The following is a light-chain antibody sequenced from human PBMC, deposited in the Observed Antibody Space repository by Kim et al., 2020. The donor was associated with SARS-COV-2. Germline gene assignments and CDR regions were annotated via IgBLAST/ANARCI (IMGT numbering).Light chain of an antibody. CDR2: AAS. J-gene: IGKJ5*01. Sequence: ASIGDRVTFSCRASQHISNYLSWYHQKPGRPPKLLIYAASTLQTGVPPRFSGSGSGTDFTLTITGVQPEDFATYYCQQSYQTPITFGQGTRLEIK. CDR3: QQSYQTPIT. V-gene: IGKV1-39*01. CDR1: QHISNY.